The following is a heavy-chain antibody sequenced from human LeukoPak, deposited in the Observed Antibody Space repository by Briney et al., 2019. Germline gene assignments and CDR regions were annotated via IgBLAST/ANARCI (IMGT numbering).Heavy chain of an antibody. V-gene: IGHV3-30*02. Sequence: GVSLTLSCAVSGHTFTNYGMLWVRHATGRGLEGVAFIRNDRRKDGCNECYADPVKGRFTISRDNSKNTLYLQMNSLRVEDTAIYYCAKGDGWGQGTLVTVSS. CDR3: AKGDG. D-gene: IGHD5-24*01. J-gene: IGHJ4*02. CDR1: GHTFTNYG. CDR2: IRNDRRKDGCNE.